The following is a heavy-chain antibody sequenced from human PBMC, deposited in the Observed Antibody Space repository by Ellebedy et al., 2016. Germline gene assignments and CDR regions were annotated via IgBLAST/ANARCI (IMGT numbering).Heavy chain of an antibody. Sequence: GESLKISCTASGFSISNHWMSWVRQAPGKGLEWVANIKQDGSDKYHANSVKGRFTISRDNAKNSLYLQMNSLRAEDTAVYYCASFSYSYGGYYYYYGMDVWGQGTTVTVSS. CDR1: GFSISNHW. CDR3: ASFSYSYGGYYYYYGMDV. CDR2: IKQDGSDK. J-gene: IGHJ6*02. D-gene: IGHD5-18*01. V-gene: IGHV3-7*01.